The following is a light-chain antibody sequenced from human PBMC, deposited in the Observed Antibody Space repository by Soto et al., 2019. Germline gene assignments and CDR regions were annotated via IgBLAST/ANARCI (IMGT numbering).Light chain of an antibody. J-gene: IGKJ5*01. V-gene: IGKV1-33*01. CDR2: DAS. Sequence: DIQMTQSPSSLSASVGDRVTITCQASQDISNYLNWFQQKPGKAPKLLIYDASNLETGVPSRFSGSGSGTYFTLTISSLQPEDFATYYCQQYDNLITFGQGTRL. CDR1: QDISNY. CDR3: QQYDNLIT.